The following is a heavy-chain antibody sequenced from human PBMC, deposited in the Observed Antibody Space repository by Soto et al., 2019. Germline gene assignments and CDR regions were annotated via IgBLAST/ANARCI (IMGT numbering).Heavy chain of an antibody. Sequence: SETLSLTCTVSGGSISSSSYYWGWIRQPPGKGLEWIGSIYYSGSTYYNPSLKSRVTISVDTSKNQFSLKLSSVTAADTAVYYCARGSTGTTLYYYGMDVWGQGTTVTVSS. CDR2: IYYSGST. J-gene: IGHJ6*02. CDR3: ARGSTGTTLYYYGMDV. CDR1: GGSISSSSYY. D-gene: IGHD1-1*01. V-gene: IGHV4-39*01.